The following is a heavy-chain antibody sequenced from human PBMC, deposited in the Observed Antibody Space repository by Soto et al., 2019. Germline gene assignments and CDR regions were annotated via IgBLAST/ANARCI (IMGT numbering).Heavy chain of an antibody. J-gene: IGHJ3*02. V-gene: IGHV4-34*01. CDR1: GGSFSTYY. D-gene: IGHD3-9*01. CDR2: INHSGSN. Sequence: SETLSLTCVVSGGSFSTYYYNWIRQSPGKGLEWIGEINHSGSNNYSPSLKSRGTMSLDTSKKQFSLKLTSVTAADTAVDYCARGGSNDWQVAFDIWGQGTMVTVSS. CDR3: ARGGSNDWQVAFDI.